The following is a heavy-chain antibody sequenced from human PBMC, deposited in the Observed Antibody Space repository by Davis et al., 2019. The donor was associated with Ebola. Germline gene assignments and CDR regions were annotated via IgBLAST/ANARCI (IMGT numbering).Heavy chain of an antibody. CDR2: ISSSGSTI. J-gene: IGHJ6*04. CDR1: GFTFSDYY. CDR3: ARRLVLRYFDWRNNYYYGMDV. D-gene: IGHD3-9*01. V-gene: IGHV3-11*01. Sequence: GESLKISCAASGFTFSDYYMSWIRQAPGKGLEWVSYISSSGSTIYYADSVKGRFTISRDNAKNSLYLQMNSLRAEDTAVYYCARRLVLRYFDWRNNYYYGMDVWGKGTTVTVSS.